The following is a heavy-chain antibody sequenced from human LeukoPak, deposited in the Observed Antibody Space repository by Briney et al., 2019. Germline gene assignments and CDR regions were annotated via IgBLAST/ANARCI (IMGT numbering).Heavy chain of an antibody. CDR2: ISWNSGSI. V-gene: IGHV3-9*01. CDR1: GFTFDDYA. J-gene: IGHJ3*02. CDR3: AKGAFTSWRLRAFDI. Sequence: GGSLRLSCAASGFTFDDYAMHWVRQAPGKGLEWVSGISWNSGSIGYADSVKGRFTISRDNAKNSLYLQMNSLRAEDTALYYCAKGAFTSWRLRAFDIWGQGTMVTVSS. D-gene: IGHD6-25*01.